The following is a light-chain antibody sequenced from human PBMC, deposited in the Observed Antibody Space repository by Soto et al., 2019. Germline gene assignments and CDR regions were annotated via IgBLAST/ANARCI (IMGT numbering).Light chain of an antibody. V-gene: IGLV2-14*01. CDR1: SSDVGGYNY. CDR3: SSYTSSNTLV. Sequence: QSALTQPASVSGSPGQSITISCTGTSSDVGGYNYVSCYQQHPGKVPKLIIYEVSNRPSGVSNRFSASKSDNTASLTISGLHAEDEADYYCSSYTSSNTLVFGEGTKVTVL. CDR2: EVS. J-gene: IGLJ2*01.